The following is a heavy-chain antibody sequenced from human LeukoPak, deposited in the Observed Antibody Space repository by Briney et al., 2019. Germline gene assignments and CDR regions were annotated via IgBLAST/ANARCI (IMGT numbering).Heavy chain of an antibody. CDR3: ARDRALKSIALGHGY. V-gene: IGHV1-18*01. CDR2: ISAYNGNT. Sequence: VASVKVSCKASGYTFTSYGISWVRQAPGQGLEWMGWISAYNGNTNYAQKLQGRVTMTTDTSTSTAYMELRSLRSDDTAVYYCARDRALKSIALGHGYWGQGTLVTVSS. J-gene: IGHJ4*02. D-gene: IGHD6-6*01. CDR1: GYTFTSYG.